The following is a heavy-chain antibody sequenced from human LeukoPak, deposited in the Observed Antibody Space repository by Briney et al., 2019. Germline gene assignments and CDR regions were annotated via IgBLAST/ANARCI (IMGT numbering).Heavy chain of an antibody. V-gene: IGHV3-23*01. D-gene: IGHD3-10*01. CDR2: ISGSGGST. CDR1: GFTFSSYA. CDR3: AKPHYYGSGSYYGY. Sequence: GGSLRLSCAASGFTFSSYAMSWVRQAPGKGLEWVSAISGSGGSTYYADSVEGRFTISRDNSKNTLYLQMNSLRAEDTAVYYCAKPHYYGSGSYYGYWGQGTLVTVSS. J-gene: IGHJ4*02.